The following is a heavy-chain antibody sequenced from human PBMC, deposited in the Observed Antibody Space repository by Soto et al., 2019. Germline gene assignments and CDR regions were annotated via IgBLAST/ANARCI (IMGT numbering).Heavy chain of an antibody. Sequence: QLQLQESGPGLVKPSETLSLTCTVSGGSISSSSYYWGWIRQPPGKGLEWIGSIYYSGSTYYNPSLKSRVTISVDTSKNQFSLKLSSVTAADTAVYYCARLAGLGEVDYYYYGMDVWGQGTTVTVSS. CDR2: IYYSGST. J-gene: IGHJ6*02. CDR3: ARLAGLGEVDYYYYGMDV. V-gene: IGHV4-39*01. D-gene: IGHD3-10*01. CDR1: GGSISSSSYY.